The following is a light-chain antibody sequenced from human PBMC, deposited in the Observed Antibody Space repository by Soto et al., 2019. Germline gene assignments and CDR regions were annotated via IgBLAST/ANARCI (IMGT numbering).Light chain of an antibody. CDR1: ASISRW. V-gene: IGKV1-5*03. J-gene: IGKJ1*01. CDR2: KAS. CDR3: QHYNSYSEA. Sequence: IQLTQSPSSLSASVGDRVAITCRASASISRWLAWYQQKRRTVPKLLICKASTLKSGVPSRFGGSGSGTEFTLTISSLQPDDFATYCCQHYNSYSEAFGQGTKVDIK.